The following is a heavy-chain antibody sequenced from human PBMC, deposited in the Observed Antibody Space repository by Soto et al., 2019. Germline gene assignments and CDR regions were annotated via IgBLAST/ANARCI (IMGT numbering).Heavy chain of an antibody. J-gene: IGHJ6*02. CDR1: GYTSTRYA. V-gene: IGHV1-3*01. D-gene: IGHD4-17*01. Sequence: QVQLVQSGAEVKKPGASVKVSCKASGYTSTRYAMHWVRQAPGQRLEWMGWINAGNGNTKYSQKFQGRVTITRDTSASTAYMELSSLRSEDTAVYYCARCDYAYYYGMDVWGQGTTVSVPS. CDR2: INAGNGNT. CDR3: ARCDYAYYYGMDV.